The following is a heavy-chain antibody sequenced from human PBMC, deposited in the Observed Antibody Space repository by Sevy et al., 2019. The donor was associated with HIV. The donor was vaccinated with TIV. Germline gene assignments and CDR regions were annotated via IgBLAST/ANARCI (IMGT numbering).Heavy chain of an antibody. J-gene: IGHJ4*02. V-gene: IGHV4-59*08. Sequence: SETLSLTCTVSGGSITSLYWNWIRRPPGKELEWIANIYYNGHINYNPSLKSRVTLSLDTSKNQFSLRLSCVTAADTAMYYCAGENAWGRGYSWGQGTLVTVSS. D-gene: IGHD1-26*01. CDR1: GGSITSLY. CDR3: AGENAWGRGYS. CDR2: IYYNGHI.